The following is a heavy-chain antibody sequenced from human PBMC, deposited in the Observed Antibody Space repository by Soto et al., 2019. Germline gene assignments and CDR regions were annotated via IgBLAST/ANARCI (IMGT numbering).Heavy chain of an antibody. CDR1: GGSISSSSYY. CDR2: IYYSGST. CDR3: ARLKCGAYGITFGGVIPPPCYFDY. V-gene: IGHV4-39*01. D-gene: IGHD3-16*02. Sequence: PSETLSLTCTVSGGSISSSSYYWGWIRQPPGKGLEWIGSIYYSGSTYYNPSLKSRVTISVDTSKNQFSLKLSSVTAADTAVYYCARLKCGAYGITFGGVIPPPCYFDYWGQGTLVTVSS. J-gene: IGHJ4*02.